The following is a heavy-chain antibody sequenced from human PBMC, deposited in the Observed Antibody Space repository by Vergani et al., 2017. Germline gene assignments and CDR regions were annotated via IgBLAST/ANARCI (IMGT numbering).Heavy chain of an antibody. V-gene: IGHV3-48*03. CDR1: GFTFSSYE. J-gene: IGHJ3*02. CDR2: ISSSGSTI. CDR3: ATQLMVVTSPGAFDI. D-gene: IGHD2-21*02. Sequence: EVQLVESGGGLVQPGGSLRLSCAASGFTFSSYEMNWVRQAPGKGLEWVSYISSSGSTIYYADSVKGRFTISRDNAKNSLYLQMNSPRAEDTAVYYCATQLMVVTSPGAFDIWGQGTMVTVSS.